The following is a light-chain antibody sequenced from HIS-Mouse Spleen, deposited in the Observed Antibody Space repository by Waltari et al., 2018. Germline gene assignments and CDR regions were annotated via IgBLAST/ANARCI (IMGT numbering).Light chain of an antibody. CDR2: DVS. CDR1: SSDVGGYNY. J-gene: IGLJ3*02. V-gene: IGLV2-11*01. CDR3: CSYAGSYTWV. Sequence: QSALTQPSSVSGSPGRPVTIPCTGTSSDVGGYNYVSWYQQPPGKAPNRMIYDVSKRPSGVPDRFSGSKSGNTASLTISGLQAEDEADYYCCSYAGSYTWVFGGGTKLTVL.